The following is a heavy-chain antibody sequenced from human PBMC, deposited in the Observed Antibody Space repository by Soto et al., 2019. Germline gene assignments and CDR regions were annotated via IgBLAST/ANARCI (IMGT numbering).Heavy chain of an antibody. CDR2: INAGNGDT. Sequence: ASVKVSCKASGYTFTSYAMHWVRQAPGQRLEWMGWINAGNGDTKYSQKFQGRVTITRDTSASTAYMELSSLRSEDTAVYYCARDLALNWFDPWGQGTLVTVSS. J-gene: IGHJ5*02. D-gene: IGHD2-21*01. V-gene: IGHV1-3*01. CDR3: ARDLALNWFDP. CDR1: GYTFTSYA.